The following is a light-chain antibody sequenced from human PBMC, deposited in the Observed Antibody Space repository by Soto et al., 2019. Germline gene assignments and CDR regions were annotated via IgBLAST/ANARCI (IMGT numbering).Light chain of an antibody. CDR3: QQYNDWPPWT. V-gene: IGKV3-15*01. Sequence: ETVMTQSPATLSVSPGERATLSCRASQSVSSNLAWYQQKPGQAPRLLIYGTSTMATGIPDRFSGSGSGTEFTLTISSLQSEDFAVYYCQQYNDWPPWTFGQGTKVEIK. CDR1: QSVSSN. J-gene: IGKJ1*01. CDR2: GTS.